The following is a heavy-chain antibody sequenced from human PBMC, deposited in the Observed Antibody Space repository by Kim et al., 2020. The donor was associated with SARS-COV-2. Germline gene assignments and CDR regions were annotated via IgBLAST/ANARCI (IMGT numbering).Heavy chain of an antibody. D-gene: IGHD3-22*01. J-gene: IGHJ4*02. CDR1: GGSISSSSYY. V-gene: IGHV4-39*01. Sequence: SETLSLTCTVSGGSISSSSYYWGWIRQPPGKGLEWIGTIYYSGSTYYNPSLKSRVTISVDTSKNHFSLKLTSVTAAATAVYYCARQIPDSIGCCRYYFYYWGPGNLVPLSS. CDR3: ARQIPDSIGCCRYYFYY. CDR2: IYYSGST.